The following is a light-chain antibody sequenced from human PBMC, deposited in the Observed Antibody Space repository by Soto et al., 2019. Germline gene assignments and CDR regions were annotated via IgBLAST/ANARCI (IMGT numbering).Light chain of an antibody. CDR3: LQDYGDSWT. CDR2: AAT. CDR1: QDISSW. V-gene: IGKV1-12*01. J-gene: IGKJ1*01. Sequence: DIQMTQSPSSVSASVGDRVSITCRASQDISSWVAWYQQRPGKAPKLLIYAATILQSGVPSRFSGSGSGTAFTLTISNLQPEDFASYYCLQDYGDSWTFGQGTKVDIK.